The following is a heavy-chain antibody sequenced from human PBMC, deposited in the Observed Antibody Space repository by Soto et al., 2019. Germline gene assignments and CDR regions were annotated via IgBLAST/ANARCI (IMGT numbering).Heavy chain of an antibody. CDR2: ITAYNGNR. D-gene: IGHD6-19*01. CDR3: ARDAQSNAVAADGSSDS. J-gene: IGHJ4*02. V-gene: IGHV1-18*04. CDR1: GYTFRNYG. Sequence: QIQLVQSGPEVRKPGASVKVSCKASGYTFRNYGIKWVRQAPGQGLEWVGWITAYNGNRHHAEKFQGRVTMTTDTSTSPTSMALRSLTSDATAVYYCARDAQSNAVAADGSSDSCGQVALFSVS.